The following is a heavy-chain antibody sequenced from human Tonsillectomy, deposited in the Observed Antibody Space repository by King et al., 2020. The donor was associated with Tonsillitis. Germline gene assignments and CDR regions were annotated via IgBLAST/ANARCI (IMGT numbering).Heavy chain of an antibody. D-gene: IGHD3-10*01. CDR3: ARDRRPLLWFGEFRNWFDP. J-gene: IGHJ5*02. CDR1: GFTFSSYA. CDR2: ISYDGINK. Sequence: VQLVESGGGVVQPGRSLRLSCAASGFTFSSYAVHWVRQAPGKGLEWVAVISYDGINKYYADSVKGRFTISRDNSKNTLYLQMNSLRVEDTAVYYCARDRRPLLWFGEFRNWFDPWGQGTLVTVSS. V-gene: IGHV3-30-3*01.